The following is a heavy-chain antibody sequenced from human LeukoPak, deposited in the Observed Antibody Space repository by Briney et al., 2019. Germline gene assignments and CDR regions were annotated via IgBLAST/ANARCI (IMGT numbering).Heavy chain of an antibody. D-gene: IGHD2-15*01. CDR1: GGSFSGYY. CDR2: INHSGST. J-gene: IGHJ6*03. Sequence: PSETLSLTCAVYGGSFSGYYWSWIRQPPGKGLEWIGDINHSGSTNYNPSLKSRVTISVDTSKNQFSLKLSSVTAADTAVYYCARRPNCSGGSCYRFSNIYYYYYMDVWGKGTTVTVSS. V-gene: IGHV4-34*01. CDR3: ARRPNCSGGSCYRFSNIYYYYYMDV.